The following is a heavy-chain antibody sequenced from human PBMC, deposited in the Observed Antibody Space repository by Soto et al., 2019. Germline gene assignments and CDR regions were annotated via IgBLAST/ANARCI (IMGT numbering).Heavy chain of an antibody. D-gene: IGHD3-22*01. CDR1: GFTFSSYA. CDR3: AKPSRAYYYDSSGYLQ. J-gene: IGHJ4*02. CDR2: ISGSGGST. Sequence: GGSLRLSCAASGFTFSSYAMSWVRQAPGKGLEWVSAISGSGGSTYYADSVKGRFTISRDNSNNTLYLQMNSLRAEDTAVYYCAKPSRAYYYDSSGYLQWGQGTLVTVSS. V-gene: IGHV3-23*01.